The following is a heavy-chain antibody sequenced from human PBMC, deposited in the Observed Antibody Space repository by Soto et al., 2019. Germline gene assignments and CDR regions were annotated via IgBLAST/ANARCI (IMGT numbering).Heavy chain of an antibody. CDR1: GFTFSSYG. CDR2: ISYDGSNK. J-gene: IGHJ4*02. CDR3: AKDIGYSGYGHFDY. V-gene: IGHV3-30*18. D-gene: IGHD5-12*01. Sequence: QVQLVESGGGVVQPGRSLRLSCAASGFTFSSYGMHWVRQAPGKGLEWVAVISYDGSNKYYADSVKGRFTISRDNSKNALYLQMNILRAEDTAVYYCAKDIGYSGYGHFDYWGQGTLVTVSS.